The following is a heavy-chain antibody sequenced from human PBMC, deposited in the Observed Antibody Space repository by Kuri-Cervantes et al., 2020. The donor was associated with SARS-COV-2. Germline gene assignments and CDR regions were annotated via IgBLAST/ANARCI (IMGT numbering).Heavy chain of an antibody. J-gene: IGHJ6*02. Sequence: GESLRLSCAASGFTFSSYGMHWVRQAPGKGLEWVAVIWYDGSNKYYADFVKGRFTISRDNSKNTLYLQMNSLRAEDTAVYYCARDPGGDLLLQYYYGMDVWGQGTTVTVSS. CDR2: IWYDGSNK. D-gene: IGHD2-15*01. CDR3: ARDPGGDLLLQYYYGMDV. CDR1: GFTFSSYG. V-gene: IGHV3-33*08.